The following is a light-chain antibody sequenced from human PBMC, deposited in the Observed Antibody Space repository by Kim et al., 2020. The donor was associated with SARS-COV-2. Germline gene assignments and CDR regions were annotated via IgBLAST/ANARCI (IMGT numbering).Light chain of an antibody. CDR1: QSISSW. V-gene: IGKV1-5*03. J-gene: IGKJ2*01. CDR3: QQYDDYMYT. Sequence: FASVGDRVPITCRASQSISSWLAWYQQKPGKAPKLPIYKAFTLENGVPSRFSGSGSGTDFVLTISSLQPDDFATYYCQQYDDYMYTFGQGTKLEI. CDR2: KAF.